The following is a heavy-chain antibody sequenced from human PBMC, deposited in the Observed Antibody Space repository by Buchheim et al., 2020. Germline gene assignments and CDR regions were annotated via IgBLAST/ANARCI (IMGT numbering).Heavy chain of an antibody. CDR3: ARVRNDLYGMDV. V-gene: IGHV4-59*01. CDR1: AGSISNYY. Sequence: QVQLQESGPGLVKPSETLSLTCTVSAGSISNYYWSWIRQPPGKGLEWIGYIYSSGNTNYNPSLKTRLTISGETSKNQLSLKLISVTAADTAVYYCARVRNDLYGMDVWGPGNT. CDR2: IYSSGNT. J-gene: IGHJ6*02.